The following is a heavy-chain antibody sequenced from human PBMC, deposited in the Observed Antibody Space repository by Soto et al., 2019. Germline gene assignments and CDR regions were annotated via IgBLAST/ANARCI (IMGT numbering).Heavy chain of an antibody. J-gene: IGHJ6*02. D-gene: IGHD6-19*01. CDR2: IWYDGSNE. Sequence: QVQLVESGGGVVQPGRSLRLSCAASGFIFSNFGMHWVRQAPGKGLEWVAVIWYDGSNEYYADSVKGRFTISKDNSKSTLYLQMNSLRAEDTAAYYCARDDIPGIAVSTYGMDVWGQGTTVTVSS. V-gene: IGHV3-33*01. CDR3: ARDDIPGIAVSTYGMDV. CDR1: GFIFSNFG.